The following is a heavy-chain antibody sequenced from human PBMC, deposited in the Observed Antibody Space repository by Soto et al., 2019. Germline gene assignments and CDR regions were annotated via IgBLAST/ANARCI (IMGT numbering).Heavy chain of an antibody. CDR3: ASDLRQVLHEVV. V-gene: IGHV3-23*01. D-gene: IGHD6-25*01. J-gene: IGHJ6*02. Sequence: EVQLLESGGGVVQPGGSLRLSCEASGFNFKKFAMGWVRQAPGEGLEWVSGISCCGGSTSYADSVKGRFTLARDDSKKTVYLQMNSLRPEDAAVYYCASDLRQVLHEVVWGQGTTVTVSS. CDR2: ISCCGGST. CDR1: GFNFKKFA.